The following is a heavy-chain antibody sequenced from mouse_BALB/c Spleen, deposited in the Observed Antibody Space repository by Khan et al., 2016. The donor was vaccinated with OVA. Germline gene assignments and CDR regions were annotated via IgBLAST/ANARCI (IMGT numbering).Heavy chain of an antibody. CDR1: GYTFTSYV. V-gene: IGHV1S136*01. CDR3: AKNYRSDVYVDY. D-gene: IGHD2-14*01. CDR2: IYPFNDDT. Sequence: VQLQQSSPELVKPGASVKMSCKASGYTFTSYVMHWVKQKPGQGLEWVGYIYPFNDDTKYNEKFNGKATLTSDKSYSTAYLELSSLTSEDSAVYCCAKNYRSDVYVDYWGQGTTLTVSS. J-gene: IGHJ2*01.